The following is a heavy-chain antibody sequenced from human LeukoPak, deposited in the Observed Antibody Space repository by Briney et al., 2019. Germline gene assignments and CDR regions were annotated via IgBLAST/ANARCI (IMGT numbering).Heavy chain of an antibody. CDR1: SGSISSGSYF. V-gene: IGHV4-39*02. Sequence: SETLSLTCTVSSGSISSGSYFWGWVRQPPGKGLEWIGNLFSNGRTYYNPSFRSRVNISLDTSKKNFSLNLTSVTAADAAVYYCATSQWLIPSYWGQGTLATVSS. J-gene: IGHJ4*02. CDR2: LFSNGRT. CDR3: ATSQWLIPSY. D-gene: IGHD6-19*01.